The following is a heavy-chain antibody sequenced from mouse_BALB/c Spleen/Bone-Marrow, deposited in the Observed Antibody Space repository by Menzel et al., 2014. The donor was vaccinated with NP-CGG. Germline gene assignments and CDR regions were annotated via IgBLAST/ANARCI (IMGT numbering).Heavy chain of an antibody. D-gene: IGHD2-3*01. J-gene: IGHJ3*01. V-gene: IGHV4-1*02. Sequence: DVQLQESGGGLVQPGGSLKLSCAASGFDFSRYWMSWVRQAPGKGLQWIGEINPESNTINYSPSLKDKFIISRDNDKNTLYLQMSKVKSEDEALYCCARLGYYGWFAYWGQGTLVTVSA. CDR2: INPESNTI. CDR3: ARLGYYGWFAY. CDR1: GFDFSRYW.